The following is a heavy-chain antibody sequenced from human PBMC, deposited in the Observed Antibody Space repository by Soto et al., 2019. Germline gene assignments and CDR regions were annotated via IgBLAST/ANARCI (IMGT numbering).Heavy chain of an antibody. D-gene: IGHD3-22*01. V-gene: IGHV4-34*01. CDR1: GGSFSNYY. Sequence: SETLSLTCSLSGGSFSNYYWTWIRQPPGAGLEWLGEVNDSGSTSYSPALKSRVTISVDSSKNQFSLILTSITAADRAVYFCARCQYHGSAGFYTIRYFYGVDVWGQGTTVTVSS. CDR3: ARCQYHGSAGFYTIRYFYGVDV. J-gene: IGHJ6*02. CDR2: VNDSGST.